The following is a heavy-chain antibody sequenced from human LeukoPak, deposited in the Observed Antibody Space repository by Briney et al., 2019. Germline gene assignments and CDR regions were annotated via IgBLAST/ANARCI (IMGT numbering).Heavy chain of an antibody. J-gene: IGHJ4*02. D-gene: IGHD3-9*01. CDR1: GGTFSSYA. CDR2: IIPIFGTA. V-gene: IGHV1-69*05. Sequence: SVKVSRKASGGTFSSYAISWVRQAPGQGLEWMGRIIPIFGTANYAQKFQGRVTITTDESTSTAYMELSSLRSEDTAVYYCARARYFDWLNDYWGQGTLVTVSS. CDR3: ARARYFDWLNDY.